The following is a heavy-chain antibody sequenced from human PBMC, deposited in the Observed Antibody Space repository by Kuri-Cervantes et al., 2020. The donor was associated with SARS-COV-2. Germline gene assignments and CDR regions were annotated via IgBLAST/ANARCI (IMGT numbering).Heavy chain of an antibody. V-gene: IGHV3-64*01. Sequence: GESLKISCAASGFTFSSYAMHWVRQAPGKGLECVSAISTNGGSTYYANSVKGRFTISRDNAKNSLYLQMNSLRAEDTAVYYCAGGPSRKPFDYWGQGTLVTVSS. J-gene: IGHJ4*02. CDR1: GFTFSSYA. CDR3: AGGPSRKPFDY. CDR2: ISTNGGST.